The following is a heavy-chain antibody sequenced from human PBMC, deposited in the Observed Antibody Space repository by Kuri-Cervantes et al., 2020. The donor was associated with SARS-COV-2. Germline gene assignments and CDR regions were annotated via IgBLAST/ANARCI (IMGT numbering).Heavy chain of an antibody. J-gene: IGHJ6*02. CDR2: IWYDGSNK. CDR1: GFTFSSYA. CDR3: ARSFYGGTSWYYGMDV. V-gene: IGHV3-33*01. D-gene: IGHD4-23*01. Sequence: GGSLRLSCAASGFTFSSYAMHWVRQAPGKGLEWVAVIWYDGSNKYHADSVKGRFTISRDNSKNTLYLQMNSLRAEDTAVYYCARSFYGGTSWYYGMDVWGQGTTVTVSS.